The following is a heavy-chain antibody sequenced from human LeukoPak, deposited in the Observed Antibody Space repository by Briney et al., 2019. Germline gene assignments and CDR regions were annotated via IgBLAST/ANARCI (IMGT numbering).Heavy chain of an antibody. V-gene: IGHV1-69*04. J-gene: IGHJ4*02. D-gene: IGHD3-22*01. CDR1: GGTFSSYA. CDR3: ATADSSAYRGGY. CDR2: IIPILGIA. Sequence: SVKVSCKASGGTFSSYAISWVRQAPGQGLEWMGRIIPILGIANYAQKFQGRVTITADKSTSTAYMELSSLRSEDTAVYYCATADSSAYRGGYWGQGTLVTVSS.